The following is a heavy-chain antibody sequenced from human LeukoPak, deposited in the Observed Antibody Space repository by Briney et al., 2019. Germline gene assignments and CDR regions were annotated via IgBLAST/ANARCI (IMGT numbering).Heavy chain of an antibody. J-gene: IGHJ3*02. Sequence: GGSLRLSCAASGFTFSSYSMNRVRQAPGKGLEWVAGISDDGSSEHYADSVKGRFTISRDNSDNTLYVQMNSLRVEDTAVYYCARESYGSGYCAAFGIWGQGTLVTVSS. CDR1: GFTFSSYS. CDR3: ARESYGSGYCAAFGI. D-gene: IGHD5-12*01. CDR2: ISDDGSSE. V-gene: IGHV3-30*03.